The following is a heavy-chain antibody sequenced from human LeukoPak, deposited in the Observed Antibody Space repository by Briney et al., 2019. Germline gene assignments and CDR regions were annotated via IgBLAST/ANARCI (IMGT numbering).Heavy chain of an antibody. CDR1: GGSLTNYS. V-gene: IGHV4-59*08. CDR3: ARLGTSWPLY. CDR2: FSYSGST. J-gene: IGHJ4*02. Sequence: SETLSLTGTVSGGSLTNYSWSWIRQPPGKGLEWIGYFSYSGSTNYNPSLKSRVTISVDTSKNQYSLRLDSVTAADTAVYYCARLGTSWPLYWGQGTLVTVSS. D-gene: IGHD6-13*01.